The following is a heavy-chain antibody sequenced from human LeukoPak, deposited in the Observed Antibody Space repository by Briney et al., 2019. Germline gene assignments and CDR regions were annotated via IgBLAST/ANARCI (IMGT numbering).Heavy chain of an antibody. D-gene: IGHD3-22*01. CDR2: IYYSGST. Sequence: SETLSLTCTVSGGSLSSYYWSWIRQPPGKGLEWIGYIYYSGSTNYNPSLKSRVTISVDTSKNQFSLKLSSVTAVDTAVYYCARVDYDSSGLPFDIWGQGTMVTVSS. CDR3: ARVDYDSSGLPFDI. V-gene: IGHV4-59*01. CDR1: GGSLSSYY. J-gene: IGHJ3*02.